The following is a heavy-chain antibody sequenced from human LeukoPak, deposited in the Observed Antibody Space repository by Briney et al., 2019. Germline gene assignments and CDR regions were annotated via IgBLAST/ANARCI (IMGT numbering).Heavy chain of an antibody. J-gene: IGHJ4*02. CDR2: IIPILGIA. CDR3: ASRIAAAGTGYFDY. Sequence: ASVKVSCKASGGTFSSYAISWVRQAPGQGLEWMGRIIPILGIANYAQKFQGRVTITADKSTSTAYMELSSLRSEDTAVYYCASRIAAAGTGYFDYWGQGTLVTVSS. V-gene: IGHV1-69*04. D-gene: IGHD6-13*01. CDR1: GGTFSSYA.